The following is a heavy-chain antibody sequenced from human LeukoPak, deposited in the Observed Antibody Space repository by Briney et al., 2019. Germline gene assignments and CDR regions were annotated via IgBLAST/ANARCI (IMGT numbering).Heavy chain of an antibody. CDR1: GGSISSYY. Sequence: SETLPLTCTVSGGSISSYYWSWIRQPPGKGLEWIGYIYYSGSTNYNPSLKSRVTISADTSKNQFSLKLSSVTAADTAVYYCARMSSGYYPNFDYWGQGTLVTVSS. CDR2: IYYSGST. V-gene: IGHV4-59*01. CDR3: ARMSSGYYPNFDY. D-gene: IGHD3-22*01. J-gene: IGHJ4*02.